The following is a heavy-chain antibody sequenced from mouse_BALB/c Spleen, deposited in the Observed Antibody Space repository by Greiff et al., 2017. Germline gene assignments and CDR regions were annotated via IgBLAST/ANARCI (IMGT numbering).Heavy chain of an antibody. CDR1: GYTFTSYW. J-gene: IGHJ2*01. D-gene: IGHD1-1*01. CDR2: IDPSDSYT. CDR3: TRGRYYVDDY. Sequence: QVQLQQPGAELVKPGASVKMSCKASGYTFTSYWMHWVKQRPGQGLEWIGTIDPSDSYTSYNQKFKGTATLTVDTSSSTAYMQLSSLTSEDSAVYYYTRGRYYVDDYWGQGTTLTVSS. V-gene: IGHV1S127*01.